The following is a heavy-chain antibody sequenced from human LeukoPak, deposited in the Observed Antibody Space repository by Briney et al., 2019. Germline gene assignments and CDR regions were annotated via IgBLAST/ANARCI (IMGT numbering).Heavy chain of an antibody. CDR2: IYYSGST. CDR1: GGSISSSSSY. V-gene: IGHV4-39*01. J-gene: IGHJ4*02. D-gene: IGHD6-19*01. Sequence: SETLSLTCTVSGGSISSSSSYWGWIRQPPGKGLEWIASIYYSGSTYYNPSLKSRVTVSVDTSKNQFSLKLSSVTAADTAVSNCARRIRPVAGTVVYYFDYWGRGTLVTVSS. CDR3: ARRIRPVAGTVVYYFDY.